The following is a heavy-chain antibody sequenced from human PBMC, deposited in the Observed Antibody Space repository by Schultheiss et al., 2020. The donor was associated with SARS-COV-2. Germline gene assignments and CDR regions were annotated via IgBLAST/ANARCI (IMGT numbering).Heavy chain of an antibody. Sequence: GGSLRLSCAASGFTFSSYAMHWVRQAPGKGLEWVAVISYDGSNKYYADSVKGRFTISRDNAKNSLYLQMNSLRAEDTAVYYCAREGGREAAGVDYWGQGTLVTVSS. CDR1: GFTFSSYA. V-gene: IGHV3-30-3*01. CDR3: AREGGREAAGVDY. J-gene: IGHJ4*02. D-gene: IGHD6-13*01. CDR2: ISYDGSNK.